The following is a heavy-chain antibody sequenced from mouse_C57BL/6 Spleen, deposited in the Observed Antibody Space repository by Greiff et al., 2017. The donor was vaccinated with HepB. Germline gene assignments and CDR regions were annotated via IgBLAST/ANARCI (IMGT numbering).Heavy chain of an antibody. V-gene: IGHV10-3*01. Sequence: EVMLVESGGGLVQPKGSLKLSCAASGFTFNTYAMHWVRQAPGKGLEWVARIRSKSSNYATYYADSGKDRFTISRDDSQSMLYLQMNNLKTEDTAMYYCLREKIYYGNYGDAMDYWGQGTSVTVSS. D-gene: IGHD2-1*01. CDR2: IRSKSSNYAT. CDR3: LREKIYYGNYGDAMDY. J-gene: IGHJ4*01. CDR1: GFTFNTYA.